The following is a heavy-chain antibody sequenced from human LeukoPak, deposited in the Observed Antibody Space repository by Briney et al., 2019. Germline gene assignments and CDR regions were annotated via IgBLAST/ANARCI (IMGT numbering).Heavy chain of an antibody. J-gene: IGHJ4*02. V-gene: IGHV3-21*01. D-gene: IGHD3-22*01. Sequence: GGSLRLSCAASGFTFSSYSMNWVRQAPGKGLEWVSSISSTSSYIYYADSLKGRFTISRDNAKNSLYLQMNSLRAEDTAVYYCARENYYYDSSGYYYFDYWGQGTLVTVSS. CDR3: ARENYYYDSSGYYYFDY. CDR1: GFTFSSYS. CDR2: ISSTSSYI.